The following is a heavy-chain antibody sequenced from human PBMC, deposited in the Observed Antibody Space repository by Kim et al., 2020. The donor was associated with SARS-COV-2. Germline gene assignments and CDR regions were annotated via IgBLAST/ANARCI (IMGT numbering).Heavy chain of an antibody. Sequence: NKYYADSVKGRFTISRDNSKNTLYLQMNSLRAEDTAVYYCARDRGNYMDVWGKGTTVTVSS. CDR2: NK. J-gene: IGHJ6*03. CDR3: ARDRGNYMDV. V-gene: IGHV3-33*01.